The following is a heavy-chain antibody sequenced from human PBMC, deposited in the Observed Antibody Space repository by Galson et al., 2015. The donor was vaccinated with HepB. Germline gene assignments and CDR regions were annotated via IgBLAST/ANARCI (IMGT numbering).Heavy chain of an antibody. CDR3: ARVGSGWPYYYYGMDV. V-gene: IGHV1-3*01. J-gene: IGHJ6*02. Sequence: SVKVSCKASGYTFTSYAMHWVRQAPGQRLEWMGWINAGNGNTKYSQKFQGRVTITRDTSASTAYMELSSRRSEDTAVYYCARVGSGWPYYYYGMDVWGQGTTVTVSS. CDR1: GYTFTSYA. CDR2: INAGNGNT. D-gene: IGHD6-19*01.